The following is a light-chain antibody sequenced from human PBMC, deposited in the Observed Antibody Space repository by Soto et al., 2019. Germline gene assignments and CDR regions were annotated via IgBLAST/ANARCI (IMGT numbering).Light chain of an antibody. V-gene: IGKV3-20*01. Sequence: EIVLTQSPGTLSSSPGERATLSCRASQSIDNRYFAWYQLKPVQAPRLLIYATSSRTTGIPDRFVGSGSAADFSLTITRLEPEAVAVYCCLHYFASSSTFGQGTRVDIK. CDR2: ATS. CDR1: QSIDNRY. J-gene: IGKJ1*01. CDR3: LHYFASSST.